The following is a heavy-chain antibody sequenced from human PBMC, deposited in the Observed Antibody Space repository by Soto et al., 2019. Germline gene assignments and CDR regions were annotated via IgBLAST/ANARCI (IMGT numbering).Heavy chain of an antibody. CDR2: IYPSVSS. CDR1: GFAISRGYY. V-gene: IGHV4-38-2*02. Sequence: ETLSLTCSVAGFAISRGYYWSWVRQPPGKGLEWIGSIYPSVSSYHNPSLETRVRLSIDTSKNQFTLNLTSVTAADTALYYCAREKVGTTFFDNWGQGIQVTVSS. J-gene: IGHJ4*02. CDR3: AREKVGTTFFDN. D-gene: IGHD1-1*01.